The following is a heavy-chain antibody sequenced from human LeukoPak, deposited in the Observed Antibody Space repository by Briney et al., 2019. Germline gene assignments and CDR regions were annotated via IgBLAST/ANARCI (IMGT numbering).Heavy chain of an antibody. CDR3: AKHRVVDQWYFDL. CDR2: ISGTGTLT. D-gene: IGHD2-15*01. CDR1: GFTFSSYA. Sequence: GGSLRLSCAASGFTFSSYAMSWVRQAPGKGLEWVSAISGTGTLTYYADSVKGRFTISRDNSKNTLYLQMNSLRAEDTAVYSCAKHRVVDQWYFDLWGRGTLVTVSS. V-gene: IGHV3-23*01. J-gene: IGHJ2*01.